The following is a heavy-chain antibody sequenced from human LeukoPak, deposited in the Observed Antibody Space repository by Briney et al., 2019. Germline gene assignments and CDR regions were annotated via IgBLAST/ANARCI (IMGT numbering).Heavy chain of an antibody. D-gene: IGHD3-22*01. CDR1: GLTFSDFY. Sequence: PGGSLRLSCAASGLTFSDFYMSWIRQPPGKGLEWIGEINHSGSTNYNPSLKSRVTISVDTSKNQFSLKLSSVTAADTAVYYCARGIADSSGYSGYYFDYWGQGTLVTVSS. V-gene: IGHV4-34*01. CDR2: INHSGST. CDR3: ARGIADSSGYSGYYFDY. J-gene: IGHJ4*02.